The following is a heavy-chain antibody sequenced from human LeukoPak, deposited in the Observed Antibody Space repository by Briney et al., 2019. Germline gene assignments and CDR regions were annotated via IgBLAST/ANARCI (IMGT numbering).Heavy chain of an antibody. CDR3: TRGLWGIDY. D-gene: IGHD7-27*01. CDR1: GFTLSSDW. V-gene: IGHV3-74*01. CDR2: IDTDGSST. Sequence: GGSLRLSCAASGFTLSSDWMHWVRQAPGKGLVWVSRIDTDGSSTNYADSVKGRFTISRDNAENTLYLEMKSLRAEDTAVYYCTRGLWGIDYWGQGALVTVSS. J-gene: IGHJ4*02.